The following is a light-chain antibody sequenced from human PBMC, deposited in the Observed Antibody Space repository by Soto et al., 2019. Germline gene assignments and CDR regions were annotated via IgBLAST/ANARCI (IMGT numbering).Light chain of an antibody. J-gene: IGKJ1*01. V-gene: IGKV3-11*01. Sequence: EIVLTRSPATLSLSPGERATLSCRPSQSVSSYLAWYQQKPGQAPRLLIYDASNRATGIPARFSGSGSGTDFTLTISSLEPEDFAVYYCQQRSNWPWTFGKGTKV. CDR3: QQRSNWPWT. CDR1: QSVSSY. CDR2: DAS.